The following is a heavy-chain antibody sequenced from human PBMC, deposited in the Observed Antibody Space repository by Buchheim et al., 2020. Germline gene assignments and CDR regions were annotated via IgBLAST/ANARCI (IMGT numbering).Heavy chain of an antibody. J-gene: IGHJ5*02. D-gene: IGHD6-6*01. CDR3: ARDQIAARLWFDP. CDR1: GGSFSGYY. Sequence: QVQLQQWGAGLLKPSETLSLTCAVYGGSFSGYYWSWIRHPPGKGLEWIGEINPSGSTNYNPSLKSRVTISVDTSKNQFSLKLSSVTAADTAVYYCARDQIAARLWFDPWGQGTL. CDR2: INPSGST. V-gene: IGHV4-34*01.